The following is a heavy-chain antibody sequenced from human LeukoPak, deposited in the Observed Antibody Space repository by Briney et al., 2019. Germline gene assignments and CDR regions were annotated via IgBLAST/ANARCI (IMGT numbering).Heavy chain of an antibody. Sequence: GGSLRLSCVASGFTFSSYDMHWVRHAPGKGLEWVSGIRTAGDTYYVDSVKGRFSISRENVQRSLYLEMNSLRAGDTAVYYCVRQAGVSWGQGTLVTVSS. D-gene: IGHD6-19*01. J-gene: IGHJ5*02. CDR2: IRTAGDT. CDR3: VRQAGVS. CDR1: GFTFSSYD. V-gene: IGHV3-13*01.